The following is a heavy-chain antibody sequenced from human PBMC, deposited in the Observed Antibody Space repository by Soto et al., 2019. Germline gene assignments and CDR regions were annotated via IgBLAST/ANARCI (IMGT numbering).Heavy chain of an antibody. V-gene: IGHV3-23*01. CDR2: ISDNGGRT. CDR3: AKDLGGSAWYPIDC. Sequence: PGGSLRLSCAASGFTFSNYAMNWVRQAPGKGLEWVSVISDNGGRTYYADSVKGRFTISRDNPKNTLHLQMNSLRAEDTALYYCAKDLGGSAWYPIDCWGQGTLVTVSS. CDR1: GFTFSNYA. J-gene: IGHJ4*02. D-gene: IGHD6-19*01.